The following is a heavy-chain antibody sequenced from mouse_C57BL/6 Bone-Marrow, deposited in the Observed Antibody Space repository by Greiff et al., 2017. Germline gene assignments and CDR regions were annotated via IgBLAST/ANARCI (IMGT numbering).Heavy chain of an antibody. D-gene: IGHD1-1*01. CDR2: INPSTGGT. CDR1: GYSFTGYY. Sequence: VQLQQSGPELVKPGASVKISCKASGYSFTGYYMNWVKQSPEKSLEWIGEINPSTGGTTYNQKFKAKATLTVDKSSSTAYMQLKSLTSEDSAVYYCAREGYGSSYLYFDVWGTGTTVTVSS. V-gene: IGHV1-42*01. CDR3: AREGYGSSYLYFDV. J-gene: IGHJ1*03.